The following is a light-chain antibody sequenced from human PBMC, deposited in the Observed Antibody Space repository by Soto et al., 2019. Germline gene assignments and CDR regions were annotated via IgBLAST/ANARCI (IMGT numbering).Light chain of an antibody. CDR3: HHYGSSPPFT. V-gene: IGKV3-20*01. CDR1: QSVSSTY. CDR2: GAS. Sequence: EIVLTQSPGTLSLSPGERATLSCSVSQSVSSTYLAWYQQKPGQAPRLLISGASSRSTGIPDRFSGSGSVTDFTLTISRLEPEDCAVYYCHHYGSSPPFTFGQGTKLESK. J-gene: IGKJ2*01.